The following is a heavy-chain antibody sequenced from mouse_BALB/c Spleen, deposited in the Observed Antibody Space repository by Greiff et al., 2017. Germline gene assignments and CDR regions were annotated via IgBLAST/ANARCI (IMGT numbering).Heavy chain of an antibody. J-gene: IGHJ1*01. Sequence: VQLVESGAELAKPGASVKMSCKASGYTFTSYWMHWVKQRPGQGLEWIGYINPSTGYTEYNQKFKDKATLTADKSSSTAYMQLSSLTSEDSAVYYCARSPYGNYVAYFDVWGAGTTVTVSS. CDR2: INPSTGYT. CDR3: ARSPYGNYVAYFDV. V-gene: IGHV1-7*01. D-gene: IGHD2-10*02. CDR1: GYTFTSYW.